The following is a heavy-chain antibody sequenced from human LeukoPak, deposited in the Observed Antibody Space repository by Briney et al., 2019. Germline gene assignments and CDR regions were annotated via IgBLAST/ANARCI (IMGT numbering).Heavy chain of an antibody. Sequence: PSETLSLTCTVSGGSISTYYWSWIRQPAGKGLEWIGRIYTSGSTNCNPSLKSRVTMSVGTSKNQFSLKLSSVTAADTAVYYCARESYRWYVHNYYYYGMDVWGQGTTVTVSS. CDR2: IYTSGST. CDR1: GGSISTYY. V-gene: IGHV4-4*07. CDR3: ARESYRWYVHNYYYYGMDV. J-gene: IGHJ6*02. D-gene: IGHD6-13*01.